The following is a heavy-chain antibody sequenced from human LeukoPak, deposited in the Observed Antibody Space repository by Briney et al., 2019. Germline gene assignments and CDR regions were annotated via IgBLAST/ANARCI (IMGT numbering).Heavy chain of an antibody. CDR3: ARVPGGGTAAN. V-gene: IGHV4-39*07. CDR2: IYYSGST. Sequence: SETLSLTCSVSGGSITSSIHYWGWIRQSPEKGLEWIGSIYYSGSTYYNPSLKSRVTISIDTSKNQFSLKLRSVTAADTAVYYCARVPGGGTAANWGQGTMVTVSS. CDR1: GGSITSSIHY. J-gene: IGHJ3*01. D-gene: IGHD1-7*01.